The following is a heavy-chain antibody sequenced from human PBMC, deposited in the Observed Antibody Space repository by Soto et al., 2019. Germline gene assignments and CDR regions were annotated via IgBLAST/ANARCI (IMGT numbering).Heavy chain of an antibody. CDR1: GSSISSSNW. CDR3: ARDEDY. Sequence: KTSETLSLTCAVSGSSISSSNWCRRVRQPTRTGLERIGGICHSGSTNYNPSLKSRVTISVDKSKNQFSLKLGAVTAADTAVYYCARDEDYWGQGTRGTVAS. CDR2: ICHSGST. J-gene: IGHJ4*02. V-gene: IGHV4-4*02.